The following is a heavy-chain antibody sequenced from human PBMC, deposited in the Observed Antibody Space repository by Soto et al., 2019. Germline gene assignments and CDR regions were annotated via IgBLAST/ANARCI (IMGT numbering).Heavy chain of an antibody. CDR2: IYYSGST. Sequence: SETLSLTCTVSGGSISSYYWSWIRQPPGKGLEWIGYIYYSGSTNYNPSLKSRVTISVDTSKNQFSLKLSSVTAADTAVYYCARQEYSSSWYGTPGFDPWGQGTLVTVSS. V-gene: IGHV4-59*08. J-gene: IGHJ5*02. CDR1: GGSISSYY. CDR3: ARQEYSSSWYGTPGFDP. D-gene: IGHD6-13*01.